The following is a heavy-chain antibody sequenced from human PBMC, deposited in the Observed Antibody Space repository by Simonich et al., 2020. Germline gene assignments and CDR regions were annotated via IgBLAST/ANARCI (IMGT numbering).Heavy chain of an antibody. CDR1: GGSISSSSYY. D-gene: IGHD6-13*01. J-gene: IGHJ3*02. V-gene: IGHV4-39*01. Sequence: QLQLQESGPGLVKPSETLSLTCTVSGGSISSSSYYCGWIRQPPGKGLEWIGSIYYSGSTYYNPSLTSRVTISVDTSKNQFSLKLSSVTAADTAVYYCARHAGFAFDIWGQGTMVTVSS. CDR2: IYYSGST. CDR3: ARHAGFAFDI.